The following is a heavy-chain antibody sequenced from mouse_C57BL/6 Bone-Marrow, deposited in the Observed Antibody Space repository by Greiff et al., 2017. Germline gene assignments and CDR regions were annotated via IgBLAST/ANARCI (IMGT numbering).Heavy chain of an antibody. J-gene: IGHJ4*01. CDR1: GYAFSSYW. V-gene: IGHV1-80*01. CDR2: IYPGDGDT. D-gene: IGHD1-1*01. Sequence: VKLMESGAELVKPGASVKISCKASGYAFSSYWMNWVKQRPGKGLEWIGQIYPGDGDTNSNGKFKGKATLTADKSSSTAYMQLSSLTSEDSAVYFGARHGRGYAMDDWGQGTSVTVSS. CDR3: ARHGRGYAMDD.